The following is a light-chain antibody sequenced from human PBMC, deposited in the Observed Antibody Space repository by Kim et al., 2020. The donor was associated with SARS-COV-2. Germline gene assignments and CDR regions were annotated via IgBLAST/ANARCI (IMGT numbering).Light chain of an antibody. V-gene: IGKV3D-7*01. J-gene: IGKJ1*01. CDR1: QNISRNY. Sequence: EIVMTQSPGALSLSPGERATLSCRASQNISRNYLSWYQHKRGQAPRLLIYGTSTRAIGIPAKFSGTGSGTDFTLTISSLQPEDFAVYYCLQSYILPWTFGQGTKVEIK. CDR2: GTS. CDR3: LQSYILPWT.